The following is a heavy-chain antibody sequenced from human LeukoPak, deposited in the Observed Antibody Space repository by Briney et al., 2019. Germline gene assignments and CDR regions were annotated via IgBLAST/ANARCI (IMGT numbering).Heavy chain of an antibody. J-gene: IGHJ3*02. V-gene: IGHV1-69*13. D-gene: IGHD2-21*01. CDR2: IIPIFGTA. CDR1: GGTFSSYA. Sequence: ASVKVSCKASGGTFSSYAISWVRQAPGQGLEWMGGIIPIFGTANYAQKFQGRVTITADESTSTAYMELSSLRSEDTAVYYCATPFISEDAFDIWGQGTMVTVSS. CDR3: ATPFISEDAFDI.